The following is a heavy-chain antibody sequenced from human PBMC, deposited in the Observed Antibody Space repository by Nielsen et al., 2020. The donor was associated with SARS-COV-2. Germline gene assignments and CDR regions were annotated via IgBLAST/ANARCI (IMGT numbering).Heavy chain of an antibody. CDR2: IYYSGST. CDR3: ARHWGGYYSSFDY. CDR1: GGSISSYY. V-gene: IGHV4-59*08. D-gene: IGHD3-3*01. Sequence: SETLSLTYTVSGGSISSYYWSWIRQPPGKGLEWIGYIYYSGSTNYNPSLKSRVTISVDTSKNQFSLKLSSVTAADTAVYYCARHWGGYYSSFDYWGQGTLVPSPQ. J-gene: IGHJ4*02.